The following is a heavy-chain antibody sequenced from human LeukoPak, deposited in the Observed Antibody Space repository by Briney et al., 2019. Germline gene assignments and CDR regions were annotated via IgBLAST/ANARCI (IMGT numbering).Heavy chain of an antibody. Sequence: PGGSLRLSCAGSGFTFSSHWMTGVRQAPGKGPEWVANIKEDGSQKYYVDSVKGRFIISRDNAKNSLYLQMNSLRAEDTAVYYCARWVYLDYWGQGTLVTVSS. J-gene: IGHJ4*02. CDR3: ARWVYLDY. V-gene: IGHV3-7*02. CDR2: IKEDGSQK. CDR1: GFTFSSHW.